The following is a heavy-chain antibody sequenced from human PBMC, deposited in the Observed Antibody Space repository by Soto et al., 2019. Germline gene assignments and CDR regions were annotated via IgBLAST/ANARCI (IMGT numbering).Heavy chain of an antibody. J-gene: IGHJ3*02. V-gene: IGHV3-21*01. D-gene: IGHD3-22*01. CDR1: GFTFSSYS. Sequence: PGGSLRLSCAASGFTFSSYSMNWIRQAPGKGLEWVSSISSSSSYIYYADSVKGRFTISRDNAKNSLYLQMNSLRAEDTAVYYCARDPEYYYDSSGYTIGAFDIWGQGTMVT. CDR2: ISSSSSYI. CDR3: ARDPEYYYDSSGYTIGAFDI.